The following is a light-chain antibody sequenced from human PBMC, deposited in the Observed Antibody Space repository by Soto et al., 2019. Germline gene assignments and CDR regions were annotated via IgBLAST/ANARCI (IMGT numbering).Light chain of an antibody. J-gene: IGKJ5*01. V-gene: IGKV3-15*01. CDR1: QSVSRN. Sequence: EIVLTQSPGTLSLSPVERATLSCMASQSVSRNLAWYQQKPGQAPRLLIYGASSRATGIPVRFSGSGSGTEFTLTISSLQSEDFAVYYCQQYNNWPFITFGQGTRLEIK. CDR2: GAS. CDR3: QQYNNWPFIT.